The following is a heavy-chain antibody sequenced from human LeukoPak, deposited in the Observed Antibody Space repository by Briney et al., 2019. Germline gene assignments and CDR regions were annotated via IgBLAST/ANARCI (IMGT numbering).Heavy chain of an antibody. CDR1: GGSISNYY. CDR3: ARPSYYYDSSGYYTTGFDY. V-gene: IGHV4-59*08. D-gene: IGHD3-22*01. Sequence: SETLSLTCTVSGGSISNYYWSWIRQPPGKGLEWIGYIYSSGSTNYNPSLKSRVTISVDTSKNQFSLKLSSVTAADTAVYYCARPSYYYDSSGYYTTGFDYWGQGTLVTVSS. CDR2: IYSSGST. J-gene: IGHJ4*02.